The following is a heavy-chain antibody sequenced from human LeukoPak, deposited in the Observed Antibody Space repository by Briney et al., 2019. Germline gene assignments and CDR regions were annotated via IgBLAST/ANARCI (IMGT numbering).Heavy chain of an antibody. V-gene: IGHV3-30*18. D-gene: IGHD3-10*01. CDR2: TSYDGSNQ. Sequence: GRSLRLSCAASGFTFSSYGMHWVRQAPGKGLEWVAVTSYDGSNQYYADSVKGRFTISRDNSKNTLYLQMNSLRAEDTAVYYCAKGGPPVYGSGSWTEYFQHWGQGTLVTVSS. CDR1: GFTFSSYG. J-gene: IGHJ1*01. CDR3: AKGGPPVYGSGSWTEYFQH.